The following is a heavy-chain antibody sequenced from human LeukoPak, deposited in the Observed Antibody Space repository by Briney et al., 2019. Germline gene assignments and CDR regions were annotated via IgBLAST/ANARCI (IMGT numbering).Heavy chain of an antibody. D-gene: IGHD3-16*01. CDR1: GGSFSGYY. J-gene: IGHJ4*02. Sequence: SETLSLTCAVYGGSFSGYYWSWIRQPPGKGLEWIGEINHSGSTNYNPSLKSRVTISVDTSKNQFSLKLSPVTAADTAVYYCARKVPYTLRSEDYWGQGTLVTVSS. CDR2: INHSGST. CDR3: ARKVPYTLRSEDY. V-gene: IGHV4-34*01.